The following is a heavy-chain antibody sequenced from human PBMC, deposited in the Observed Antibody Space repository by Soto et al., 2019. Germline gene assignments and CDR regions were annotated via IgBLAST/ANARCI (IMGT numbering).Heavy chain of an antibody. CDR1: GGSFSGSY. V-gene: IGHV4-34*01. CDR2: INHSGTT. CDR3: ATYGANSHY. Sequence: QVHLQQWGAGLLKPSETLSLTCAVYGGSFSGSYWSWIRQPPGKGLEWIGDINHSGTTNYNPSLKSRVTISVDTSKNRFSLRLSSVTAADTAIYYCATYGANSHYWGQGTLVTVSS. J-gene: IGHJ4*02. D-gene: IGHD4-17*01.